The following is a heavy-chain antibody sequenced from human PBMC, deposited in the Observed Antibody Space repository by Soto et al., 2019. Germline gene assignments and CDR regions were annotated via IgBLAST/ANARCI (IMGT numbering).Heavy chain of an antibody. J-gene: IGHJ6*02. D-gene: IGHD3-10*01. V-gene: IGHV4-31*03. CDR1: GDSISREIYY. CDR3: ARDRYTYGLGSPPVGDV. Sequence: SETLSLTCTVSGDSISREIYYWTWIRQHPGKGLEWIGYIFYGGSTYYNPSLKGRASISMDTSKNQFSLNVTSVTPADSAVYFCARDRYTYGLGSPPVGDVWGRGTTVTVS. CDR2: IFYGGST.